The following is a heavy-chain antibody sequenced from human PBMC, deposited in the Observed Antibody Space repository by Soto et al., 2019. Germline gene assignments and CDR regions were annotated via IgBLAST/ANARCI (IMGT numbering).Heavy chain of an antibody. D-gene: IGHD1-26*01. Sequence: EVQLLESGGGLVQPGGSLRLSCAASGFTFSSYAMSWVRQAPGKGLEWVSAISGSGDSTYYADSVKGRFTISRHNSKNTLYLQMNSLRAEDTAVYYCAKRGSGSYYIDWGQGTLVTVSS. V-gene: IGHV3-23*01. J-gene: IGHJ4*02. CDR1: GFTFSSYA. CDR3: AKRGSGSYYID. CDR2: ISGSGDST.